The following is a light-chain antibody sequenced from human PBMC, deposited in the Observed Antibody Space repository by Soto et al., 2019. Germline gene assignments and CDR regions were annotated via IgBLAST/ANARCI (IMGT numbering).Light chain of an antibody. Sequence: QSVLTQPASVSASPGQVITISCTGTSSDDGNYNYVSWYQQHPRKAPKVIIYGVSNRPSGVSNRFSGSKSGNTSSLTISGLQAEDGGDYYWRRRTPRSTLHSDLGAGSKV. CDR2: GVS. J-gene: IGLJ1*01. V-gene: IGLV2-14*01. CDR3: RRRTPRSTLHSD. CDR1: SSDDGNYNY.